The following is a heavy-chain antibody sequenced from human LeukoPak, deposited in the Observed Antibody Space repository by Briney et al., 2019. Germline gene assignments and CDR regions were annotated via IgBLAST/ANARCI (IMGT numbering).Heavy chain of an antibody. J-gene: IGHJ4*02. CDR1: GHTFTTFA. D-gene: IGHD6-13*01. V-gene: IGHV1-3*01. Sequence: ASVKVSCKASGHTFTTFAIHWVRQAPGQSLEWMGWINAGNGNTIYSQKFQGRVTITRDTSASTAYMELSSLRSEDTAVYYCARVYSSSRGNYFDYWGRGTLVTVSS. CDR2: INAGNGNT. CDR3: ARVYSSSRGNYFDY.